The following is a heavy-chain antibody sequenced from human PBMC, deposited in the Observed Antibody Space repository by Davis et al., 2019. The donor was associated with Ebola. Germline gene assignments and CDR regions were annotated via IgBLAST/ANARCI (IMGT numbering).Heavy chain of an antibody. CDR3: ARDITMVQGVQDY. CDR2: IYSGGST. J-gene: IGHJ4*02. Sequence: GESLKISCAASGFTVSSNYMSWVRQAPGKGLEWVSVIYSGGSTYYADSVKGRFTISRDNSKNTLYLQMNSLRAEDTAVYYCARDITMVQGVQDYWGQGTLVTVSS. V-gene: IGHV3-66*01. D-gene: IGHD3-10*01. CDR1: GFTVSSNY.